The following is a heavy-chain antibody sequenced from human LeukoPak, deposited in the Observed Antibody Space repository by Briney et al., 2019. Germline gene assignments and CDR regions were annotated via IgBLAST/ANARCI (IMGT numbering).Heavy chain of an antibody. D-gene: IGHD2-2*01. J-gene: IGHJ6*02. V-gene: IGHV1-24*01. CDR3: ARESTRVGMDV. Sequence: ASVKVSRKVSGYTLTELSMHWVRQAPGKGLEWMGGFDPEDGETIYAQKFQGRVTMTRDTSTSTVYMELSSLRSEDTAVYYSARESTRVGMDVWGQGTTVTVSS. CDR1: GYTLTELS. CDR2: FDPEDGET.